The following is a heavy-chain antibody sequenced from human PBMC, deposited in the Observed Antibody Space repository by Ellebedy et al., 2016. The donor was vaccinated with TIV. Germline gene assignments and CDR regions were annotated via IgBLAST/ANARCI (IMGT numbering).Heavy chain of an antibody. CDR1: GFSFSSYW. Sequence: GGSLRLSCAVSGFSFSSYWMSWVRQAPGKGLEWVANIRQDGTKNFVDSVKGRFTISRDNAQNSLYLQINSLRVEDTAVDYCARDGAYGDYAPGQYGMDVWGQGTTVIVS. CDR2: IRQDGTK. D-gene: IGHD4-17*01. V-gene: IGHV3-7*03. J-gene: IGHJ6*02. CDR3: ARDGAYGDYAPGQYGMDV.